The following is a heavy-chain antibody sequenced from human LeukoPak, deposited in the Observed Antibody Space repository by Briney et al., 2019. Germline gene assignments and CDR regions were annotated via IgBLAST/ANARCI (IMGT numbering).Heavy chain of an antibody. D-gene: IGHD3-10*01. Sequence: GGSLRLSCTASGFTFSSHWMHWVRQAPGKGLVWVSRINFDGSSTNYADSVRGRFTISRDNAKDTLYLQINSLRAEDTAVYYCARRITGMYYYDPWGQGTLVTVSS. V-gene: IGHV3-74*01. CDR1: GFTFSSHW. CDR3: ARRITGMYYYDP. CDR2: INFDGSST. J-gene: IGHJ5*02.